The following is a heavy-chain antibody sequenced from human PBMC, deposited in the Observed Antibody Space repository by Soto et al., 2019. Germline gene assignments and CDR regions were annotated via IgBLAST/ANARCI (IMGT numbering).Heavy chain of an antibody. CDR2: IIPIFGTA. CDR3: ARSDIVVVPAAIRGGGWFDP. V-gene: IGHV1-69*06. J-gene: IGHJ5*02. D-gene: IGHD2-2*01. Sequence: LQLLHSGAEVKKPGSSGKVSCKAFGGTFTSYAISWVRQAPEQGLGGMGGIIPIFGTANYAQKFQGRVTITADKSTSTAYMELSSLRSEDTAVYYCARSDIVVVPAAIRGGGWFDPWGQGTLVTVSS. CDR1: GGTFTSYA.